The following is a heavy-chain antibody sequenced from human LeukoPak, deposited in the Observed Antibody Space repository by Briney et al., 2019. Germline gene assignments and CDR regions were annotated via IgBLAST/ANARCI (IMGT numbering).Heavy chain of an antibody. CDR2: IDSSTSHI. V-gene: IGHV3-21*01. CDR1: GFTFSSYS. D-gene: IGHD5-18*01. Sequence: GGSLRLSCAASGFTFSSYSMSWVRQPPGKGLEWVSSIDSSTSHIYYADSVKGRFTISRDNAKNSLYLQMNSLRGEDMAVYCCARDFRTQLNGYSPPYHFDYWGQGSLVTVSS. CDR3: ARDFRTQLNGYSPPYHFDY. J-gene: IGHJ4*02.